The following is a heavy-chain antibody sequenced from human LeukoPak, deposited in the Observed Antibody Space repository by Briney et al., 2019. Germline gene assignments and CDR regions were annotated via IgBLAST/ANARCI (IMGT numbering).Heavy chain of an antibody. D-gene: IGHD6-19*01. J-gene: IGHJ4*02. CDR2: ISCFNGDT. Sequence: ASVKVSCKASGYTFNHHGISWVRQAPGQGLEWMWCISCFNGDTHYAQKFQGRVTMTTDTSTTTAYMELRSLRSDDTALYYCARDPSNTSGRYAYFDYWGQGTLVTVSS. CDR3: ARDPSNTSGRYAYFDY. CDR1: GYTFNHHG. V-gene: IGHV1-18*01.